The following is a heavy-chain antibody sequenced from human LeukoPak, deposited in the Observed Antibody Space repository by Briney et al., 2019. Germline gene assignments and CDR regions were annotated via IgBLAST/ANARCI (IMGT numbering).Heavy chain of an antibody. D-gene: IGHD1-1*01. V-gene: IGHV3-23*01. Sequence: GGSLRLSCAASGFTFSNSAMSWVRQAPGKGLEWASGISISGGTTYYAASVKGRFTISRDNSKNTVYLQLNSLRAEDTAVYYCAKEEVPNDYWGQGTLVTVSS. CDR2: ISISGGTT. CDR1: GFTFSNSA. CDR3: AKEEVPNDY. J-gene: IGHJ4*02.